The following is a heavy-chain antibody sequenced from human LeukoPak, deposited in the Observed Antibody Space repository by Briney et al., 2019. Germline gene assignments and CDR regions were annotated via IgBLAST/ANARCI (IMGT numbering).Heavy chain of an antibody. V-gene: IGHV3-53*01. CDR2: IYSGGST. J-gene: IGHJ5*02. CDR1: GFTFSAYW. CDR3: ARLVLLWFGELSSNWFDP. Sequence: PGGSLRLSCAASGFTFSAYWMTCVRQAPGKGLEWVSVIYSGGSTYYADSVKGRFTISRDNSKNTLYLQMNSLRAEDTAVYYCARLVLLWFGELSSNWFDPWGQGTLVTVSS. D-gene: IGHD3-10*01.